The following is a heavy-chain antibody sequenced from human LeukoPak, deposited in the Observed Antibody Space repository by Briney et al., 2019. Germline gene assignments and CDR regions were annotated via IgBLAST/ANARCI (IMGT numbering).Heavy chain of an antibody. CDR3: ARDRRDGYNSNWFDP. D-gene: IGHD5-24*01. Sequence: SETLSLTCTVSGGSIRIGNYYWGWIRQPPGKGLEWIGYIYYSGSTYYNPSLKSRVTISVDTSKNRFSLKLSSVTAADTAVYYCARDRRDGYNSNWFDPWGQGTLVTVSS. CDR1: GGSIRIGNYY. J-gene: IGHJ5*02. V-gene: IGHV4-30-4*01. CDR2: IYYSGST.